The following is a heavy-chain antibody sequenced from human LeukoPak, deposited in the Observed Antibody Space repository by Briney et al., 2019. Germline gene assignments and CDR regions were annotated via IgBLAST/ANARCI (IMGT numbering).Heavy chain of an antibody. J-gene: IGHJ4*02. D-gene: IGHD3-10*01. CDR1: GGSISSYY. CDR3: ARDRGYYGSGSIDY. CDR2: IYYSGST. Sequence: PSETLSLTCTVSGGSISSYYWSWIRQPPGEGLEWIGYIYYSGSTYYNPSLKSRVTISVDTSKNQFSLKLSSVTAADTAVYYCARDRGYYGSGSIDYWGQGTLVTVSS. V-gene: IGHV4-59*12.